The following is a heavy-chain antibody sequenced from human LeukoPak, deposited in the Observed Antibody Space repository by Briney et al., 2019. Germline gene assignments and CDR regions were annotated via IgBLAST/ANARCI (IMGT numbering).Heavy chain of an antibody. CDR2: LSWHSGSI. J-gene: IGHJ4*02. D-gene: IGHD1-26*01. V-gene: IGHV3-9*01. CDR3: AKETKVGGNLYYFDY. Sequence: GGSLRLSCVASGFKLNDYAMHWVRQAPGKGLEWVSGLSWHSGSIGYADSVKGRFIISRDNAKNSLYLEMNSLRPEDSALYYCAKETKVGGNLYYFDYWGRGTLVTVSS. CDR1: GFKLNDYA.